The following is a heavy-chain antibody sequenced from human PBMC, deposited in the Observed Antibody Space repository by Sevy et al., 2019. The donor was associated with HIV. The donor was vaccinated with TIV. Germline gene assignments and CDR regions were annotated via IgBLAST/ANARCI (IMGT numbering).Heavy chain of an antibody. J-gene: IGHJ6*02. CDR3: AKAHYYGSGSYYNDPWYYYYGMDV. CDR1: GFTFSSYG. V-gene: IGHV3-30*18. D-gene: IGHD3-10*01. Sequence: GGSLRLSCAASGFTFSSYGMHWVRQAPGKGLEWVAVISYDGSNKYYADSVKGRFTISRDNSKNTLYLQMNSLRAEDTVVYYCAKAHYYGSGSYYNDPWYYYYGMDVWGQGTTVTVSS. CDR2: ISYDGSNK.